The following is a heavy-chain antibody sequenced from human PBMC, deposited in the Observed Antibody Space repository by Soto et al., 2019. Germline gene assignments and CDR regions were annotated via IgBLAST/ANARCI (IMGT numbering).Heavy chain of an antibody. Sequence: ASVKVSCKASGYTFTGYYMHWLRQAPGQGLEWMGWINPNSGGTNYAQKFQGRVTMTRDTSISTAYMELSRLRSDDTAVYYCARAFTVIAARPDWFDPWGQGTLVTVSS. V-gene: IGHV1-2*02. CDR3: ARAFTVIAARPDWFDP. CDR1: GYTFTGYY. D-gene: IGHD6-6*01. J-gene: IGHJ5*02. CDR2: INPNSGGT.